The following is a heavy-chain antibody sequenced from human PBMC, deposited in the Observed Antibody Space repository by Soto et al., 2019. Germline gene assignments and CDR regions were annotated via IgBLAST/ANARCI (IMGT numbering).Heavy chain of an antibody. CDR2: IDPSDSYT. D-gene: IGHD5-18*01. CDR3: ARRTSSYRSRYYGMDV. V-gene: IGHV5-10-1*01. J-gene: IGHJ6*02. CDR1: VSSFTSYW. Sequence: GESLKISCKGSVSSFTSYWISWERQMPGKGLELLGRIDPSDSYTNYSPSFQGHVTSSADKSNSTAYVQWXRMKASDTAMYYCARRTSSYRSRYYGMDVWAQGIRVTVAS.